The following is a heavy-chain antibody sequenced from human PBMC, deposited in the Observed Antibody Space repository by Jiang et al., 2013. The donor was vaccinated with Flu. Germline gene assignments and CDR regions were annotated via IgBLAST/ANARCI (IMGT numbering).Heavy chain of an antibody. Sequence: VQLLESGGGVVQPGRSLGLSCAASGFTFSSYGMHWVRQAPGKGLEWVAVISYDGSNKDYADSVKGRFTISRDNSKNTLYLQMNSLRDEDTAVYYCSRPPGVGATVWRDAFDIWGQGTSGHRLF. D-gene: IGHD1-26*01. V-gene: IGHV3-30-3*01. CDR3: SRPPGVGATVWRDAFDI. CDR2: ISYDGSNK. CDR1: GFTFSSYG. J-gene: IGHJ3*02.